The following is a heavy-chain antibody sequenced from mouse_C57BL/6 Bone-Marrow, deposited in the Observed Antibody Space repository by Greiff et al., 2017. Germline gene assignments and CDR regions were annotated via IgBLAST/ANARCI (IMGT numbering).Heavy chain of an antibody. J-gene: IGHJ2*01. V-gene: IGHV1-42*01. D-gene: IGHD2-4*01. CDR3: ARENYDYDGGYFDY. CDR2: INPSTGGT. CDR1: GYSFTGYY. Sequence: VQLQQSGPELVKPGASVKISCKASGYSFTGYYMNWVKQSPEKSLEWIGEINPSTGGTTYNQKFKAKATLTVDKSSSTAYMQLKSLTSEDSAVYYCARENYDYDGGYFDYWGQGTTLTVSS.